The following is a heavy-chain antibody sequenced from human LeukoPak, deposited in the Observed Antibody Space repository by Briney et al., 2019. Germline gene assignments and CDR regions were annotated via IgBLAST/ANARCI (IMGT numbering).Heavy chain of an antibody. D-gene: IGHD6-13*01. V-gene: IGHV1-18*01. Sequence: ASVKVSCKASAYTFTSYGISWVRQAPGQGLEWMGWISAYNGNTNYAQKLQGRVTMTTDTSTSTAYMELRSLRSDDTAVYYCARDLRYSSSWYSDYWGQGTLVTVSS. CDR3: ARDLRYSSSWYSDY. CDR2: ISAYNGNT. CDR1: AYTFTSYG. J-gene: IGHJ4*02.